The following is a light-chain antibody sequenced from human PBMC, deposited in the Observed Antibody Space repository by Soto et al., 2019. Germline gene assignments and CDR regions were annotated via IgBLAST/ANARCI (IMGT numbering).Light chain of an antibody. J-gene: IGKJ1*01. CDR2: GAS. V-gene: IGKV3-20*01. CDR3: QQYGSSSWT. Sequence: EIVFPPSPGTLSFSPGEKATPSCRASQSVSSSYLAWYQQKPGQAPRLLTYGASSRATGIPDRFSGSGSGTDFTLTISRLEPEDFAVYYCQQYGSSSWTFGQGTKVDIK. CDR1: QSVSSSY.